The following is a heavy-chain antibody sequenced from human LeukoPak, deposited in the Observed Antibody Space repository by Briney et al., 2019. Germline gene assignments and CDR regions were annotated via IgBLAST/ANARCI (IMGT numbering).Heavy chain of an antibody. J-gene: IGHJ4*02. Sequence: ASVKVSCKASGYTFTSYGISWVRQAPGQGLEWMGWISAYNGNTNYAQKLQGRVTVTTDTSTSTAYMELRSLRSDDTAVYYCARDRDTAMVGDLFDYWGQGTLVTVSS. D-gene: IGHD5-18*01. CDR3: ARDRDTAMVGDLFDY. V-gene: IGHV1-18*01. CDR2: ISAYNGNT. CDR1: GYTFTSYG.